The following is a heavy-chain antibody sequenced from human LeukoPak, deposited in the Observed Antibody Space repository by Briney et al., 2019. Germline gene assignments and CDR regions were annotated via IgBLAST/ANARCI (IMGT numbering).Heavy chain of an antibody. D-gene: IGHD1-26*01. J-gene: IGHJ4*02. Sequence: SETLSLTCAVYGGSFSGYYWSWIRQPPGKGLEWIGEINHSGSTNYNPSLKSRVTISVDTSKNQFSLKLSSVTAADTAVYYCASLVTVGSWGQGTLVTVSS. CDR2: INHSGST. V-gene: IGHV4-34*01. CDR3: ASLVTVGS. CDR1: GGSFSGYY.